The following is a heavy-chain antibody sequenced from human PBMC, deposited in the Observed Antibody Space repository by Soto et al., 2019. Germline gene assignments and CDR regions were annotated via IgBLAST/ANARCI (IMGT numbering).Heavy chain of an antibody. V-gene: IGHV1-3*04. CDR3: ARGRDGYIHY. Sequence: QVQLVQSGAEEKKPGASVKVSCKASGYTFTNYAMHWVRQAPGQGLEWMGWINTGNGNTRYSQKFQGSVTITRDTSAITFYMELSSLRSEDTAIYYFARGRDGYIHYWGQGTLVTVSS. D-gene: IGHD5-12*01. CDR2: INTGNGNT. CDR1: GYTFTNYA. J-gene: IGHJ4*02.